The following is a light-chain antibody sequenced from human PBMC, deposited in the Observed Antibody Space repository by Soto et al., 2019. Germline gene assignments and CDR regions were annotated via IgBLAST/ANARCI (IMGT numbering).Light chain of an antibody. J-gene: IGKJ3*01. V-gene: IGKV3-15*01. CDR3: QQYNSWPPFT. CDR2: GAS. CDR1: QSVSSN. Sequence: EMVMTQSPATLSVSPGERATLSCRASQSVSSNLAWYQQKPGQAPRLLIYGASTRATGIPARFSGSGSGTEFTLTISSLQSEDFAVYYWQQYNSWPPFTFGPGTRVDIK.